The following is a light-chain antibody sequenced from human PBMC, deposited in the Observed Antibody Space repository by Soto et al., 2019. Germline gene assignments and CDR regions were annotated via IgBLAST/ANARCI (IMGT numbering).Light chain of an antibody. J-gene: IGKJ5*01. V-gene: IGKV3-11*01. CDR2: DAS. CDR3: QQRSNGPPIT. Sequence: IALSPSPSTLSLSPRERATLYCSASQSVKTFLVWYQQRPGQAPRLLIHDASHRAAGIPARFSGSGFGTDFTLTISSLEPEDAAVYYCQQRSNGPPITVGQGGRLEIK. CDR1: QSVKTF.